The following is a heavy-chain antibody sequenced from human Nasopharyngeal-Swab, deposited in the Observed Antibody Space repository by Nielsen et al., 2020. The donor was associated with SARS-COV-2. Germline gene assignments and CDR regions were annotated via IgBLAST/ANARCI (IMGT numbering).Heavy chain of an antibody. CDR1: GFTFSSYS. J-gene: IGHJ4*02. V-gene: IGHV3-21*01. CDR2: ISSSSSYI. D-gene: IGHD3-22*01. Sequence: GGSLRLSCAASGFTFSSYSMNWVRQAPGKGLEWVSSISSSSSYIYCADSVKGRFTISRDNAKNSLYLQMNSLRAEDTAVYYCASPRGYYDSSGAFDYWGQGTLVTVSS. CDR3: ASPRGYYDSSGAFDY.